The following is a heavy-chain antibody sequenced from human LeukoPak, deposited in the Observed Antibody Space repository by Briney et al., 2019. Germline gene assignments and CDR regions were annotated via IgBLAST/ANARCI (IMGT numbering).Heavy chain of an antibody. CDR1: GFTFSSYA. Sequence: GGSLRLSYAPSGFTFSSYAMSWVRQAPGKGLEWVAVISGGGSGTYYADSVKGRFTISRDNSKNTLYLQMNSLRAEDTAVYYCARDGSDAFDIWGQGTMVTVSS. D-gene: IGHD1-1*01. J-gene: IGHJ3*02. CDR2: ISGGGSGT. V-gene: IGHV3-23*01. CDR3: ARDGSDAFDI.